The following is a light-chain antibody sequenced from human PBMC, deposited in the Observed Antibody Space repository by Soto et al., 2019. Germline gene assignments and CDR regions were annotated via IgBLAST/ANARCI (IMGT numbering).Light chain of an antibody. V-gene: IGKV2-28*01. CDR2: FGS. Sequence: DIVMTQSPLSLPVTPGEPASISCSSSQSLLQSNGYNYLDWYLQKPGQSPQLLIYFGSYRASGVPDRFSGSGSGTDFTLKIRRVEAEDVGVSYCMQSQQTPPTFGQGTKVEIK. CDR3: MQSQQTPPT. J-gene: IGKJ1*01. CDR1: QSLLQSNGYNY.